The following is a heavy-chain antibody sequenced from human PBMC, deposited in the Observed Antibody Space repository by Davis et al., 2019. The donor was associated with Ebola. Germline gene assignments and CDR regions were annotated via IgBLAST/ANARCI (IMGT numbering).Heavy chain of an antibody. J-gene: IGHJ5*02. CDR1: GFTFSSYS. V-gene: IGHV3-21*01. D-gene: IGHD3-3*01. Sequence: GESLKISCAASGFTFSSYSMNWVRQAPGKGLEWVSSISSSSSYIYYADSVKGRFTISRDNAKNSLYLQMNSLRLDDTAVYYCARGRFLEFLSTHDQKNWFDPWGQGTLVTVSS. CDR2: ISSSSSYI. CDR3: ARGRFLEFLSTHDQKNWFDP.